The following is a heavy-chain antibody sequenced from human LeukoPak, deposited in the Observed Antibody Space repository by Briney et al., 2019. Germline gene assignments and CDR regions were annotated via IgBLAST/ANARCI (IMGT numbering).Heavy chain of an antibody. Sequence: PGGSLRLSCAASGFPFCYYWIDWVRQVPGQELVWVSHINSDGSDTGYADSVKGRFTISRDNAKNTVYLQMNSLRAEDTAVYYCTRGAAPTIYYFDYWGQGNLVTVSS. D-gene: IGHD6-13*01. V-gene: IGHV3-74*01. CDR2: INSDGSDT. CDR1: GFPFCYYW. J-gene: IGHJ4*02. CDR3: TRGAAPTIYYFDY.